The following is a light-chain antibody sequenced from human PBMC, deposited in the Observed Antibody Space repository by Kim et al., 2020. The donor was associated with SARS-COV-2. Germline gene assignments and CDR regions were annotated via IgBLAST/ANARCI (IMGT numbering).Light chain of an antibody. CDR2: RDS. Sequence: VSVGVGQTARLDCRGNCMERHNLHRDQHRPGSAPVLVFHRDSDRPSGIPVRFSGSNAGNTATLLIRGAQAGDGADYYCQVWDASTVIFGGETQLTVL. V-gene: IGLV3-9*01. CDR1: CMERHN. CDR3: QVWDASTVI. J-gene: IGLJ2*01.